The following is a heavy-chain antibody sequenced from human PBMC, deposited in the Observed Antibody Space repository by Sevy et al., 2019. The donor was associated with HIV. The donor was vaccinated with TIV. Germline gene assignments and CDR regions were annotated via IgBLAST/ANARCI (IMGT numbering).Heavy chain of an antibody. Sequence: GGSLRLSCAASGFTFSNYGMHWVRQAPGKGLEWVAVMWNDGSNKYYGDSVKGRFTITRDNSKNTLYLQMNSLRVEDTAVYFCARGGDFNDRSAKRDFDYWGQGTLVTVSS. V-gene: IGHV3-33*01. CDR3: ARGGDFNDRSAKRDFDY. CDR1: GFTFSNYG. J-gene: IGHJ4*02. D-gene: IGHD3-22*01. CDR2: MWNDGSNK.